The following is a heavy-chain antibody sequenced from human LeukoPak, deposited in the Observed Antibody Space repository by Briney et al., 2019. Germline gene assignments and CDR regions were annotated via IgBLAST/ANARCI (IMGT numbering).Heavy chain of an antibody. V-gene: IGHV4-59*01. Sequence: SEILSLTCTVSGGSISSYYWSWIRQPPGKGPEWIGYIYYSGSTNYNPSLKSRVTISVDTSKNQFSLKLSSVTAADTAVYYCARGARQWPAPDAFDIWGQGTMVTVSS. CDR2: IYYSGST. J-gene: IGHJ3*02. CDR3: ARGARQWPAPDAFDI. D-gene: IGHD6-19*01. CDR1: GGSISSYY.